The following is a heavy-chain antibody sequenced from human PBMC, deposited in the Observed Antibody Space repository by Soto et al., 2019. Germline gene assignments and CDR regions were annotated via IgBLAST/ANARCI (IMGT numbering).Heavy chain of an antibody. CDR1: GYTFTSYA. CDR3: ARSIVVVTALDY. CDR2: INVGNGNT. D-gene: IGHD2-21*02. J-gene: IGHJ4*02. Sequence: QVQLVQSGAEEKKPGASVKVSCKASGYTFTSYAMHWVRQAPGQRLEWMGWINVGNGNTKYSQKFQGRVTITRDTSASTAYMEVSSLRSEDKAVYYCARSIVVVTALDYWGQGTLVTVSS. V-gene: IGHV1-3*05.